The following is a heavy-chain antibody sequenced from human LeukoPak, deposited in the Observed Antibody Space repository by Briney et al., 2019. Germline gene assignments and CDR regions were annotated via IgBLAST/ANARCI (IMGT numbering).Heavy chain of an antibody. D-gene: IGHD2-2*01. CDR2: ISYDGSNK. V-gene: IGHV3-30*14. Sequence: GGSLRLSCAASGFTFSSYAMHWVRQAPGKGLEWVAVISYDGSNKYYADSVKGRFTISRDNSKNTLYLQMNSLRAEDTAVYYCATNIVVVPAALPSNYYYYGMDVWGQGTTVTVSS. J-gene: IGHJ6*02. CDR3: ATNIVVVPAALPSNYYYYGMDV. CDR1: GFTFSSYA.